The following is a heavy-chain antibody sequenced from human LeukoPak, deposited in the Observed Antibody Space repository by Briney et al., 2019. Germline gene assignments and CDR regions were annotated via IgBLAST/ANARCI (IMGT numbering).Heavy chain of an antibody. CDR3: ARAPLYYYDSSGYDFDY. CDR1: GYTFTSYG. Sequence: GASVKVSCTASGYTFTSYGISWVRQAPGQGLEWMGWISAYNGNTNYAQKLQGRVTMTTDTSTSTAYMELRSLRSDDTAVYYCARAPLYYYDSSGYDFDYWGQGTLVTFSS. V-gene: IGHV1-18*01. D-gene: IGHD3-22*01. CDR2: ISAYNGNT. J-gene: IGHJ4*02.